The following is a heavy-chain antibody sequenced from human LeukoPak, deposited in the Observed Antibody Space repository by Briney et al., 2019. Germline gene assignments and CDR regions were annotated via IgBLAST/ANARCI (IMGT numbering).Heavy chain of an antibody. V-gene: IGHV3-33*01. CDR1: GFTFSSYG. J-gene: IGHJ4*02. CDR2: IWYDGSNK. CDR3: AREGQQLGGYYFDY. Sequence: GGSLRLSCAASGFTFSSYGMHWVRQAPGKGLGWVAVIWYDGSNKYYADSVKGRFTISRDNSKNTLYLQMNSLRAEDTAVYYCAREGQQLGGYYFDYWGQGTLVTVSS. D-gene: IGHD6-13*01.